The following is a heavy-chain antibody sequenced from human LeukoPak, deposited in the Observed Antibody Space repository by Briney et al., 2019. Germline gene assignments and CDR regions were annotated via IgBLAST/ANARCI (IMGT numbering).Heavy chain of an antibody. J-gene: IGHJ4*02. CDR3: ARQGYSYGSGYYFDY. Sequence: GGSLRLSCAASGFTFSNYAMNWVRQAPGKGLEWVSGISGSGGSTHYADCVKGRFTISRDNAKNTLYLQMNSLRAEDTAVYYCARQGYSYGSGYYFDYWGQGTLVTVSS. CDR1: GFTFSNYA. CDR2: ISGSGGST. D-gene: IGHD5-18*01. V-gene: IGHV3-23*01.